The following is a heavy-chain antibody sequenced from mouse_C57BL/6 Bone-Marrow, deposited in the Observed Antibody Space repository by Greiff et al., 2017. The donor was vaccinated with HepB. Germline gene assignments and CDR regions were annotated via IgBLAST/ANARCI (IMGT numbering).Heavy chain of an antibody. CDR1: GYAFSSYW. V-gene: IGHV1-80*01. Sequence: VQLQQSGAELVKPGASVKISCKASGYAFSSYWMNWVKQRPGKGLEWIGQIYPGDGDTNYNGKFKGKATLTADKSSSTAYMQLSSLTSEDSAVYFCARGDYYGSSPNFDVWGTGTTVTVSS. CDR2: IYPGDGDT. D-gene: IGHD1-1*01. J-gene: IGHJ1*03. CDR3: ARGDYYGSSPNFDV.